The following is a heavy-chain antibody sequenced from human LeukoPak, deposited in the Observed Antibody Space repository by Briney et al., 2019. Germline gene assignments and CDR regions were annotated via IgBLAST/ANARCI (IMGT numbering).Heavy chain of an antibody. CDR3: ARDSYVVATLRHFDY. CDR2: ISAYNGNT. V-gene: IGHV1-18*01. J-gene: IGHJ4*02. Sequence: ASVKVSCKASGYTFTSYGISWVRQAPGQGLEWMGWISAYNGNTNYAQKLQGRVTMTTDTSTSTAYMELRSLRSDDTAVYYCARDSYVVATLRHFDYWGQGTLVTVSS. D-gene: IGHD5-12*01. CDR1: GYTFTSYG.